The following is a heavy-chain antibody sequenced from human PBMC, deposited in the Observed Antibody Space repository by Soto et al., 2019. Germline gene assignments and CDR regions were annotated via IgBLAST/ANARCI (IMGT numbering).Heavy chain of an antibody. Sequence: QVQLVQSGAEVKKPGASVKISCKASGYSFVKYGFSWVRQAPGQGLEWMGWISPYNCNTHYVQKYQGRVTMSTDTSATTAFLELRTLRSDDTAVYYCARVPTTTRGDSNKNNWLDPWGQGTLVTVSS. CDR3: ARVPTTTRGDSNKNNWLDP. CDR2: ISPYNCNT. J-gene: IGHJ5*02. V-gene: IGHV1-18*04. CDR1: GYSFVKYG. D-gene: IGHD3-10*01.